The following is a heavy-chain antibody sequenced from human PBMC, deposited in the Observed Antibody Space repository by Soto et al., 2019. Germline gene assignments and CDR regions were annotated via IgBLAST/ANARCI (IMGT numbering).Heavy chain of an antibody. CDR2: ISSSSSYI. V-gene: IGHV3-21*01. CDR3: ARDSSPPFAYCGGDCYNN. CDR1: GFTFSSYS. D-gene: IGHD2-21*01. Sequence: GGSLRLSCAASGFTFSSYSMNWVRQAPGKGLEWVSSISSSSSYIYYADSVKGRFTISRDNAKNSLYLQMNSLRAEDTAVYYCARDSSPPFAYCGGDCYNNRGQGTLVTVSS. J-gene: IGHJ4*02.